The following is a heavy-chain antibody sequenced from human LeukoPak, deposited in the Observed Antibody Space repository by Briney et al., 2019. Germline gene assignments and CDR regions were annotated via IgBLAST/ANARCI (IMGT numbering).Heavy chain of an antibody. CDR1: GYTFTSYG. CDR3: ARVVVVVPAAIGGYYYYYMDV. J-gene: IGHJ6*03. Sequence: ASVKVSCKASGYTFTSYGISWVRQAPGQGLEWMRWISAYNGNTNYAQKLQGRVTMTTDTSTSTAYMELRSLRSDDTAVYYCARVVVVVPAAIGGYYYYYMDVWGKGTTVTVSS. CDR2: ISAYNGNT. D-gene: IGHD2-2*01. V-gene: IGHV1-18*01.